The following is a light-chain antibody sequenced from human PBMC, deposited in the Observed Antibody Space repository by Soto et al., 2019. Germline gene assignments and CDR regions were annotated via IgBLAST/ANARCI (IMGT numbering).Light chain of an antibody. Sequence: DIVMTQSPLSLPVTPGEPASISCRSSQSLLHTNGYNYLDWYLQKPGQSPQVLIYLGSNRDSGVPARFSGSGSGTDFALKISRVEAEDVGVYYCMQGTHWPITFGQGTRLEI. V-gene: IGKV2-28*01. J-gene: IGKJ5*01. CDR2: LGS. CDR1: QSLLHTNGYNY. CDR3: MQGTHWPIT.